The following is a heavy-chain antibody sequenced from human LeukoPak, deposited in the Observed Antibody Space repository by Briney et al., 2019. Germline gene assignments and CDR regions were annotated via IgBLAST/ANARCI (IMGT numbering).Heavy chain of an antibody. CDR3: SRGLSDVY. CDR2: IYYSGTT. V-gene: IGHV4-39*07. Sequence: SETLSLTCTVSGGSISSNGYYWGWIRQPPGKGLEWIGSIYYSGTTFDNPSLKSRVTISIDKSRNQLSLKLSSVIAADTAVYYCSRGLSDVYWGQGTLVTVSS. CDR1: GGSISSNGYY. J-gene: IGHJ4*02.